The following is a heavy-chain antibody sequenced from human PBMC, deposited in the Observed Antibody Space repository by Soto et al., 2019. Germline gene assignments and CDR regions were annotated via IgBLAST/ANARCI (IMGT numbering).Heavy chain of an antibody. Sequence: PGESLKISCKGSGYSFTIYWIGLVRQMPGKGLEWMGIIYPGDSDTRYSPSFQGQVTISADKSISTAYLQWSSLKASDTAMYYCARLSKIPAAYHYYYYYGMDVWGQGTTVTVSS. J-gene: IGHJ6*02. CDR2: IYPGDSDT. CDR1: GYSFTIYW. CDR3: ARLSKIPAAYHYYYYYGMDV. D-gene: IGHD2-2*01. V-gene: IGHV5-51*01.